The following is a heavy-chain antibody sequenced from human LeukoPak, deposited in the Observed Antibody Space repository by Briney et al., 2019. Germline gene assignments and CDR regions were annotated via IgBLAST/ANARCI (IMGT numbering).Heavy chain of an antibody. J-gene: IGHJ4*02. CDR1: GFTFSSYS. V-gene: IGHV3-21*01. D-gene: IGHD2-2*01. Sequence: PRGSLRLSCAASGFTFSSYSMNWVRQAPGKGLEWVSSISSSSSYIYYADSVKGRFTISRDNAKNSLYLQMNSLRAEDTAVYYCARVGYCSSTSCHDFDYWGQGTLVTVSS. CDR3: ARVGYCSSTSCHDFDY. CDR2: ISSSSSYI.